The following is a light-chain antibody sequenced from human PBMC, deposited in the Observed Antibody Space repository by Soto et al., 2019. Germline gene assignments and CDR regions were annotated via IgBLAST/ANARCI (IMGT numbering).Light chain of an antibody. J-gene: IGKJ4*01. CDR1: QSLTNSF. CDR3: QQYGRLPLS. V-gene: IGKV3-20*01. Sequence: EILLTQSPVTLSFSPWDRATLSCSAGQSLTNSFLAWYQQKPGQTPRLLIYGASFRATDIPDRFSGSGSGTDFTLTISRLEPEDFAVYFCQQYGRLPLSFGGGTKVDIK. CDR2: GAS.